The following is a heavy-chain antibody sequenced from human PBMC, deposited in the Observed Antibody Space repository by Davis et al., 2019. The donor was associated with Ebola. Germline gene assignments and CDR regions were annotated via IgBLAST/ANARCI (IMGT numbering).Heavy chain of an antibody. CDR3: ARELIVIMAAAGTGAGDYYYYGMDV. D-gene: IGHD6-13*01. V-gene: IGHV1-46*03. J-gene: IGHJ6*04. CDR1: GYTFTSYY. Sequence: ASVKVSCKASGYTFTSYYMHWVRQAPGQGLEWMGIINPSGGSTSYAQKFQGRVTMTRDTSTSTVYMELSSLRSEDTAVYYCARELIVIMAAAGTGAGDYYYYGMDVWGKGTTVTVSS. CDR2: INPSGGST.